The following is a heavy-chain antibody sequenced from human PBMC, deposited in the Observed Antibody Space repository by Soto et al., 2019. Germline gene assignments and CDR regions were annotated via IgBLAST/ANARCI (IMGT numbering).Heavy chain of an antibody. V-gene: IGHV3-15*01. CDR2: IRSETAGRTT. CDR1: GFTFSSXT. CDR3: TSRLKTYYYDSSGYYYFDY. J-gene: IGHJ4*02. D-gene: IGHD3-22*01. Sequence: GGSLRLSCAASGFTFSSXTMSWVRQTPGNGLEWVGRIRSETAGRTTEYAAPVKGRFTISREDSKSTLYLQMNSLKTEDTAVYYCTSRLKTYYYDSSGYYYFDYWGLGTLVTVSS.